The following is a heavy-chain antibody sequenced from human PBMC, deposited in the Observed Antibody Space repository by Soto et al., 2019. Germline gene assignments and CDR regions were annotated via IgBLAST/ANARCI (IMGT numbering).Heavy chain of an antibody. Sequence: SETLSLTCNVSGGSIDRSNYYWDWLRQPPGKGLEWIGSIYYSGSTYYNPSLKSRVTVSVDTSKNQFSLKLSSVTAADTAVYYCARHPSDFWFDPWGQGTLVPVSS. CDR3: ARHPSDFWFDP. J-gene: IGHJ5*02. D-gene: IGHD2-21*02. V-gene: IGHV4-39*01. CDR2: IYYSGST. CDR1: GGSIDRSNYY.